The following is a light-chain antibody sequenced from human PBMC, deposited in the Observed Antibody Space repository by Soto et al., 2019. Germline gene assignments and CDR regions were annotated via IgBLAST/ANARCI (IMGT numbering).Light chain of an antibody. CDR2: GAS. V-gene: IGKV3-15*01. Sequence: EIVMTQSPATVSVSPGERATLSCRASQSITRNLAWYQQSPGQAPRLLIYGASTRATGIPARFSGSGSGTEFTLTINSLQSEDFAVYYCQQYNNWPMWTFGQGTKVDIK. CDR3: QQYNNWPMWT. J-gene: IGKJ1*01. CDR1: QSITRN.